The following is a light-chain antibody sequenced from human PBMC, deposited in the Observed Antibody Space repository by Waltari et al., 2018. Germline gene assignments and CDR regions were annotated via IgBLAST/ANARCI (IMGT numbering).Light chain of an antibody. CDR2: ARD. J-gene: IGLJ2*01. Sequence: SYDLTQPPSVSVSPGQTVTISCSGHNLGNKYVSWYQQKAGQALLLVVYARDRRPSGIPERFSGSNSDTTATLTISGTQAIDEADYYCQTWDSSLVVFGGGTKLTVL. V-gene: IGLV3-1*01. CDR1: NLGNKY. CDR3: QTWDSSLVV.